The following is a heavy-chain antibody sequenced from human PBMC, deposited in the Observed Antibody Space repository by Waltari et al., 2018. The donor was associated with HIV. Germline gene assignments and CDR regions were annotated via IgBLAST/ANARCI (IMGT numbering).Heavy chain of an antibody. V-gene: IGHV3-30*02. CDR1: GFNVKMYD. Sequence: QVHVVESGGGVVQPGGSLRLSCIASGFNVKMYDIHWVRPAPGRGLEWVAGIRYDGGREDYGDSVKGRFIVSRDNSKNAIFLEMTTLRQEDTAIYRCAKDGAPGRDAVFDIWGQGTMVTVS. J-gene: IGHJ3*01. CDR3: AKDGAPGRDAVFDI. D-gene: IGHD1-26*01. CDR2: IRYDGGRE.